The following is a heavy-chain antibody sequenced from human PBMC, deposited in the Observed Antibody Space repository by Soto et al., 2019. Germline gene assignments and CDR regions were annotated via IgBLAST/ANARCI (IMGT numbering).Heavy chain of an antibody. Sequence: EVQLVESGGGLVQPGGSLRLSCAASGFTFSSYEMNWVRQAPGKGLEWVSYISSSGSTIYYADSVKGRFTISRDNAKNSLYLQMNSLRAEDTAVYYCASWLQQLVPPSHRDYYYGMDVWGQGTPVTVSS. CDR2: ISSSGSTI. CDR1: GFTFSSYE. V-gene: IGHV3-48*03. J-gene: IGHJ6*02. CDR3: ASWLQQLVPPSHRDYYYGMDV. D-gene: IGHD6-6*01.